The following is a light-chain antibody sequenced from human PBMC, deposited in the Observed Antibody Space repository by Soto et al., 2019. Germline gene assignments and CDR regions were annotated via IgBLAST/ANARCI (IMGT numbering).Light chain of an antibody. CDR3: SSFAGTKSV. Sequence: QSALTQPPSASGSPGQSVTISCTGTNSDVGGYDYVSWYQQHPGKAPRLMIYEVTKRPSGVPDRFSGSKSGNTASLTVSGLQVDDEADYYCSSFAGTKSVFGTGTKLTVL. V-gene: IGLV2-8*01. J-gene: IGLJ1*01. CDR2: EVT. CDR1: NSDVGGYDY.